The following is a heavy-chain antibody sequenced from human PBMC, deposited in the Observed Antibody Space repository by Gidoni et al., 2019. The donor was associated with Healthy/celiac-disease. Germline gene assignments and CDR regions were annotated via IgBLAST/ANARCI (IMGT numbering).Heavy chain of an antibody. CDR2: INSDGSSK. CDR3: ARKARLLAGDY. J-gene: IGHJ4*02. D-gene: IGHD2-15*01. Sequence: EVQLVESGGGLVQPGGSLSLSCSASVFTFRGSWMPWVRQAPGKGLVWVSRINSDGSSKSYADSVKGRFTISRDNAKNTLYLQMNSLRAEDTAVYYCARKARLLAGDYWGQGTLVTVSS. V-gene: IGHV3-74*01. CDR1: VFTFRGSW.